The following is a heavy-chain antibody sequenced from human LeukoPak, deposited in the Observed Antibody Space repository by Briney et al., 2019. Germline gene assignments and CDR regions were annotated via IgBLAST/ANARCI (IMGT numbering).Heavy chain of an antibody. CDR1: GFTFSSYA. D-gene: IGHD5-24*01. J-gene: IGHJ4*02. Sequence: GGSLRLSCAASGFTFSSYAMSWVRQAPGKGLEWVSAISDSSVSTYYADSVKGRFTISRDNSKNTLYLQMNSLRAEDTAVYYCAPGGMAGIYFDYWGQGTLVTVSS. CDR2: ISDSSVST. V-gene: IGHV3-23*01. CDR3: APGGMAGIYFDY.